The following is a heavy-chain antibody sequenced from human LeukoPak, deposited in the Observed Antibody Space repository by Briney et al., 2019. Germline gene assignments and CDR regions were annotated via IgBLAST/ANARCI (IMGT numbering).Heavy chain of an antibody. CDR2: INHSGST. CDR3: ARTYIAVAGTGGKNWFDP. Sequence: PSETLSLTCAVYGGSFSGYYWNWIRQPPGKVLEWLGEINHSGSTNYNPSLKSRVTISVDTSKNQFSLKLSSVTAADTAVYYCARTYIAVAGTGGKNWFDPWGQGTLVTVSS. V-gene: IGHV4-34*01. D-gene: IGHD6-19*01. CDR1: GGSFSGYY. J-gene: IGHJ5*02.